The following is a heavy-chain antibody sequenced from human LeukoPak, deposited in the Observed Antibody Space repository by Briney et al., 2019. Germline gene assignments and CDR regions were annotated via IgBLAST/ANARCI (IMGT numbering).Heavy chain of an antibody. D-gene: IGHD1-7*01. CDR3: ARDRNWNSLYYYYGMDV. CDR2: INPSGGST. Sequence: ASVKVSCKASGYTFTHYYIHWVRQAPGQGLEWMGIINPSGGSTSYAQKFQGRVTMTRDTSTSTVYMELSSLRSEDTAVYYCARDRNWNSLYYYYGMDVWGQGTTVTVSS. CDR1: GYTFTHYY. V-gene: IGHV1-46*01. J-gene: IGHJ6*02.